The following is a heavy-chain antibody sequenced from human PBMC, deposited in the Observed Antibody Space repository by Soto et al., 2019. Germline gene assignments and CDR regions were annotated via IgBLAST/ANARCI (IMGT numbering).Heavy chain of an antibody. CDR3: ATIQQGGELGYYYYGIDV. Sequence: QVQLVQSGAEVKKPGASVKVSCKVSGYTLTQLSMHWVRQAPGKGLEWMGGFDTEDGETIYAQKFQGRVTMTEYTSTDTAYMELLSLRCEDTVVYYCATIQQGGELGYYYYGIDVWGPGTKVTVSS. V-gene: IGHV1-24*01. J-gene: IGHJ6*02. CDR2: FDTEDGET. CDR1: GYTLTQLS. D-gene: IGHD2-21*01.